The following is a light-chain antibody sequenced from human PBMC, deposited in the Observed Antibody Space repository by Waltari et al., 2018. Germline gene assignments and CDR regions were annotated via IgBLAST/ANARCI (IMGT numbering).Light chain of an antibody. CDR3: QQYNTYSS. J-gene: IGKJ2*03. CDR1: QSISNY. CDR2: KAS. V-gene: IGKV1-5*03. Sequence: DIQMTPSPSTLSASVADTITITCRASQSISNYLAWYQQKPGKAPKLLIYKASSSGSGVPSRFSGSGSGTEFTLTISSLQPDDSATYYCQQYNTYSSFGQGSKLEI.